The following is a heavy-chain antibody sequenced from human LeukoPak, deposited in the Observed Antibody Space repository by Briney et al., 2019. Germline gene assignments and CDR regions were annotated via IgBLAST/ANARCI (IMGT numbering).Heavy chain of an antibody. CDR1: GFTVSSNY. V-gene: IGHV3-66*02. J-gene: IGHJ4*02. CDR2: IYSGGST. CDR3: ARLPYITMVRGVIDY. Sequence: GSLRLSCAASGFTVSSNYMSWVRQAPGKGLEWVSVIYSGGSTYYADSVKGRFTISRDNSKNTLYLQMNSLRAEDTAVYYCARLPYITMVRGVIDYWGQGTLVTVSS. D-gene: IGHD3-10*01.